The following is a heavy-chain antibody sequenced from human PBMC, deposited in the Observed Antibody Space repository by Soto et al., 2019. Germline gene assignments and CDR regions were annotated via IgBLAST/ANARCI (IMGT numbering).Heavy chain of an antibody. J-gene: IGHJ4*02. CDR3: AKDQTDVTLFDY. Sequence: GGSLRLSCAASGFSFSSLAMSWVRQAPGKGLEWVSSISGRGVDTLYADSVKGRFTISRDNSRDTLCLQVNSLRAEDTAVYYCAKDQTDVTLFDYWGQGTLVTVSS. CDR1: GFSFSSLA. CDR2: ISGRGVDT. V-gene: IGHV3-23*01. D-gene: IGHD2-21*02.